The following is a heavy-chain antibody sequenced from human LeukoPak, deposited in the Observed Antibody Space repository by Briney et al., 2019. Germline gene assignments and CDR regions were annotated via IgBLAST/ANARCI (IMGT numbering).Heavy chain of an antibody. D-gene: IGHD2-8*01. CDR3: ARDVSRSRDY. J-gene: IGHJ4*02. Sequence: GASVKVSCKASGYTFTGYYVHWVRQAPGQGLEWMGWINPNSGVTNYAQKFQGRVTLTRDTSITTAYMELSRLNYDDTAFYYCARDVSRSRDYWGQGTLVTVSS. V-gene: IGHV1-2*02. CDR1: GYTFTGYY. CDR2: INPNSGVT.